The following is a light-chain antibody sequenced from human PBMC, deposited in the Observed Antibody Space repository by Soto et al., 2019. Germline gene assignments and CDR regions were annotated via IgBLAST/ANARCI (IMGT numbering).Light chain of an antibody. CDR1: SGHSTYA. Sequence: QSVLTQSPSASASLGTSVKLTCTLSSGHSTYAIAWHQQQPEKGPRYLMKVDSDGSHSKGDGIPDRFSGSSSGAERYLTISSLQSEDEADYYGQTWGTGIVVFGGGTKLTVL. CDR3: QTWGTGIVV. V-gene: IGLV4-69*01. J-gene: IGLJ2*01. CDR2: VDSDGSH.